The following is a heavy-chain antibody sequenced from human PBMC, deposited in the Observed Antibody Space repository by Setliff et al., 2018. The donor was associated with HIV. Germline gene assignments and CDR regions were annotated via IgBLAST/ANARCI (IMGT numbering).Heavy chain of an antibody. Sequence: PGESLTISCAISGFTFSSYTMHWVRQAPGKGLEWVSSISSSSNSIYYTDSVKGRFTISSDNAKNSLYLQMNSLRLEDTAVYYCARGQIGYGDYALNWFDPWGQGTLVTVSS. D-gene: IGHD4-17*01. V-gene: IGHV3-21*01. CDR2: ISSSSNSI. CDR3: ARGQIGYGDYALNWFDP. J-gene: IGHJ5*02. CDR1: GFTFSSYT.